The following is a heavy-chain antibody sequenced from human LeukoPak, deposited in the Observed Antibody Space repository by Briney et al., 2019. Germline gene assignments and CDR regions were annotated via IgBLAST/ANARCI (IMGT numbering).Heavy chain of an antibody. CDR3: ARQRDWMTTVTYFGY. CDR2: INHSGST. V-gene: IGHV4-34*01. CDR1: GGSFSGYY. J-gene: IGHJ4*02. Sequence: SETLSLTCAVYGGSFSGYYWSWIRQPPGKGLEWIGEINHSGSTNYNPSLKSRVTISVDTSKNQFSLKLSSVTAADTAVYYCARQRDWMTTVTYFGYWGQGTLVTVSS. D-gene: IGHD4-17*01.